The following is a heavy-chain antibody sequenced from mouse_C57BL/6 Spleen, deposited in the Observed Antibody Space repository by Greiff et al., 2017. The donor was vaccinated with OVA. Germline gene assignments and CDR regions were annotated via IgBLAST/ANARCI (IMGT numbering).Heavy chain of an antibody. Sequence: QVQLQQPGAELVKPGVSVKLSCKASGYTFTSYWMQWVKQRPGQGLEWIGEIDPSDSYTNYNQKFKGKATLTVDTSSSTAYMQLSSLTSEDSAVYYCARRSLFYAMDYWGQGTSVTVSS. CDR2: IDPSDSYT. CDR3: ARRSLFYAMDY. V-gene: IGHV1-50*01. J-gene: IGHJ4*01. CDR1: GYTFTSYW.